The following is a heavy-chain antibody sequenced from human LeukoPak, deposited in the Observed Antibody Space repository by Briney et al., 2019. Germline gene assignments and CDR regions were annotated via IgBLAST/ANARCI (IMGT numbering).Heavy chain of an antibody. D-gene: IGHD3-22*01. CDR1: GFTFSSYG. V-gene: IGHV3-30*18. J-gene: IGHJ4*02. Sequence: RSLRLSCAASGFTFSSYGMHWVRQAPGKGLEWVAVISYDGSNKYYADSVKGRFTIFRDNSKNTLYLQMNSPRAEDTAVYYCAKGRAPYYYDSSDFFDYWGQGTLVTVSS. CDR2: ISYDGSNK. CDR3: AKGRAPYYYDSSDFFDY.